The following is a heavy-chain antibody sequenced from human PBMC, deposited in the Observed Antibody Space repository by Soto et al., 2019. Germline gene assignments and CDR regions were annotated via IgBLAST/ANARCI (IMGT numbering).Heavy chain of an antibody. Sequence: GGSLRLSCAASGFTFSSYEMNWVRQAPGKGLEWVAVISDDGDNRYYADSVKGRFTISRDNSKDTLYLQMNSLRPDDTAVYFCAKARVRIVGANSFDYWGQGTPVTASS. V-gene: IGHV3-30*18. D-gene: IGHD1-26*01. CDR3: AKARVRIVGANSFDY. CDR2: ISDDGDNR. J-gene: IGHJ4*02. CDR1: GFTFSSYE.